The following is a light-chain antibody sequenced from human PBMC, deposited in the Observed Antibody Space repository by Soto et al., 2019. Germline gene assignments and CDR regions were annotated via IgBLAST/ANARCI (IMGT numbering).Light chain of an antibody. CDR3: TSFSSSPSLYV. J-gene: IGLJ1*01. CDR1: SSDIGSYNH. Sequence: QSVLTQPASVSGSPGQSITISCSGTSSDIGSYNHVAWYQQFPGKSPKLMIYAVSDRPSGVSDRFSGSKSGITASLTISGLQAEDGADYYRTSFSSSPSLYVFGTGTKVTDL. V-gene: IGLV2-14*03. CDR2: AVS.